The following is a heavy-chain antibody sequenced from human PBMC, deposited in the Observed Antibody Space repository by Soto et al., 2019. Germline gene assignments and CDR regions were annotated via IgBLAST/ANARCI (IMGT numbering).Heavy chain of an antibody. D-gene: IGHD5-12*01. J-gene: IGHJ6*02. CDR3: ARAYSGYDLRVYYYYYGMDV. CDR1: GFTFSSYA. Sequence: GGSLRLSCAASGFTFSSYAMHWVRQAPGKGLEWVAVISYDGSNKYYADSVKGRFTISRDNSKNTLYLQMNSLRAEDTAVYYCARAYSGYDLRVYYYYYGMDVWGQGTTVTVSS. V-gene: IGHV3-30-3*01. CDR2: ISYDGSNK.